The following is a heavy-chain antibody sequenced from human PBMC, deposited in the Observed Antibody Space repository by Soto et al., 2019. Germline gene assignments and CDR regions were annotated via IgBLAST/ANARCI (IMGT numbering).Heavy chain of an antibody. J-gene: IGHJ2*01. CDR3: TRVLAALHIRWDFDL. V-gene: IGHV4-4*02. Sequence: QVQLQESGPGLVKPSGTLSLTCDVSGGSISRSNWWSWVRQPPGKGLEWIGEVYHSGSTNYNPSLKSRVTISVDQSRNQFALNLTSLTAADTAVYYGTRVLAALHIRWDFDLWGRGTLVSVS. CDR1: GGSISRSNW. D-gene: IGHD6-25*01. CDR2: VYHSGST.